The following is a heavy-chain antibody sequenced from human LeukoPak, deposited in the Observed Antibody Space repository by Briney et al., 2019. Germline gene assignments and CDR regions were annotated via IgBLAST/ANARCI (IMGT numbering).Heavy chain of an antibody. CDR1: GGSISSYY. CDR2: IYYSGST. Sequence: SETLSLTCTVSGGSISSYYWSWIRQPPGKGLEWIGYIYYSGSTNYNPSLKSRVTISVDTSKNQFSLKLSSVTAADMAVYYCARGLAAAFDYWGQGTLVTVSS. V-gene: IGHV4-59*01. D-gene: IGHD6-13*01. J-gene: IGHJ4*02. CDR3: ARGLAAAFDY.